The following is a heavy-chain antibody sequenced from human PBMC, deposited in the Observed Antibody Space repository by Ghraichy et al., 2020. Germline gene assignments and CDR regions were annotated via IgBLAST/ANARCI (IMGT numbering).Heavy chain of an antibody. J-gene: IGHJ4*02. CDR2: INHAGTI. D-gene: IGHD3-10*01. CDR3: VRGVIRGVPSLGQ. Sequence: SETLSLTCAVYGGSFSGYYWSWVRQPPGKGLEWIGEINHAGTINYNSSLKSRVTISRDTSKNQFSLKMNSVTAADTAVYYCVRGVIRGVPSLGQWGRGTLVIVSS. V-gene: IGHV4-34*01. CDR1: GGSFSGYY.